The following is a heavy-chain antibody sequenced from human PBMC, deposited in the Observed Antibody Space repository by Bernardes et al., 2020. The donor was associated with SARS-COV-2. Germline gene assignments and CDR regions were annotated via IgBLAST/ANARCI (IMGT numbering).Heavy chain of an antibody. V-gene: IGHV1-18*01. CDR2: ISVYNGHT. J-gene: IGHJ4*02. CDR1: GYPFISYG. Sequence: ASVKVSCKASGYPFISYGISWVRQAPGQGLEWMGWISVYNGHTTYAQKFQGRVIMTTDTSTSTVYMDLRSLRSDDTAVYYCARVRNRIRMEGGHLDYWGQGTLVTVSS. CDR3: ARVRNRIRMEGGHLDY. D-gene: IGHD1-20*01.